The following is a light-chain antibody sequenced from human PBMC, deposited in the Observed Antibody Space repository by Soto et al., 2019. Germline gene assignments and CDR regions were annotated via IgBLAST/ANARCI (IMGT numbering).Light chain of an antibody. V-gene: IGLV2-14*03. CDR2: DVS. Sequence: QSVLTQPASVSGSPGQSITISCTGTSSDVGGYEYVSWYQQHPGKAPKLLNFDVSNRPSGVSDRFSGSKSGNTASLTISGLQSEDEAEYHCSSYTSSSIYVFGTGTKVTVL. CDR1: SSDVGGYEY. CDR3: SSYTSSSIYV. J-gene: IGLJ1*01.